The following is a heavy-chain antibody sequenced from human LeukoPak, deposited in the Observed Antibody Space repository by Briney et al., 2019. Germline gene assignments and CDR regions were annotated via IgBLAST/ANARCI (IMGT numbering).Heavy chain of an antibody. CDR3: ARVEEGYGSGRRENYYYYYMDV. CDR1: GGSISSYS. J-gene: IGHJ6*03. V-gene: IGHV4-4*07. D-gene: IGHD3-10*01. Sequence: SETLSLTCTVSGGSISSYSWSWIRQPAGEGLEWIGRIFTSGNTNYNPSLKSRVTMSVDTSKNQFSLKLSSVTAADTAVYYCARVEEGYGSGRRENYYYYYMDVWGKGTTVTISS. CDR2: IFTSGNT.